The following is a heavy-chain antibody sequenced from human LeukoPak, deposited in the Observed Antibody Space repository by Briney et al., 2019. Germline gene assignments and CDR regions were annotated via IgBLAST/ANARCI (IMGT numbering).Heavy chain of an antibody. CDR1: GFTFDDYA. J-gene: IGHJ4*02. CDR2: ISWNSGSI. CDR3: AKDNTEYYYDSSGYTDY. V-gene: IGHV3-9*01. D-gene: IGHD3-22*01. Sequence: GGSLRLSCAASGFTFDDYAMHWVRQAPGKGLEWVSGISWNSGSIGYADSVKGRFTISRDNAKNALYLQINSLRAEDTALYYCAKDNTEYYYDSSGYTDYWGQGTLVTVSS.